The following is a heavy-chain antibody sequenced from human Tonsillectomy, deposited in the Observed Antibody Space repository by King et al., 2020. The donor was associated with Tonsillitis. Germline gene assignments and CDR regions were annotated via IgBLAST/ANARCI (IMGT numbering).Heavy chain of an antibody. CDR3: ARAVRGGVSSYYFDY. CDR1: GYTFTSYD. CDR2: MNPNSGNT. Sequence: QLVQSGAEVKKPGASVKVSCEASGYTFTSYDINWVRQATGHGLEWMGWMNPNSGNTDYAQKFQGRVTMTRNTSISTAYMELSSRRSEDTAVYYCARAVRGGVSSYYFDYWGQGTLVTVSS. V-gene: IGHV1-8*01. D-gene: IGHD2-15*01. J-gene: IGHJ4*02.